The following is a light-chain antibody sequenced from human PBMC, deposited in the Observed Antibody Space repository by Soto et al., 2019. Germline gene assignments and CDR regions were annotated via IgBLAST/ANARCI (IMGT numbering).Light chain of an antibody. Sequence: DIQMTQSPSTLSASVGDRVTITCRASQSVTSWLAWYQQKPGKAPNLLIYKASNLEYGVSSRFSGSGYRTEFSLTISSLQPDDFATYYCQHYRGYSWTFGQGTKVEIK. V-gene: IGKV1-5*03. J-gene: IGKJ1*01. CDR1: QSVTSW. CDR3: QHYRGYSWT. CDR2: KAS.